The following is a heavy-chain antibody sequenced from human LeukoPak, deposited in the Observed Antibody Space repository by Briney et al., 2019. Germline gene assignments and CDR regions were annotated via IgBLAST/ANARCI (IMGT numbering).Heavy chain of an antibody. CDR2: INPNGGGT. CDR3: ATLRVELLRDWFDP. D-gene: IGHD1-7*01. J-gene: IGHJ5*02. V-gene: IGHV1-2*02. Sequence: GASVKVSCKASGYTFTSYYMHWVRQAPGQGLEWMGWINPNGGGTNYAQKFQGRVTMTRDTSISTAYMELSRLRSDDTAVYYCATLRVELLRDWFDPWGQGTLVTVSS. CDR1: GYTFTSYY.